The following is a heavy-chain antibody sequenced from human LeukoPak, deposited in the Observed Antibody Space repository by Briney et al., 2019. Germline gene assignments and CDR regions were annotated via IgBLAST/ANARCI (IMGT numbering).Heavy chain of an antibody. D-gene: IGHD1-26*01. CDR2: ITWNSGTI. V-gene: IGHV3-9*01. CDR1: GFTFDDYA. Sequence: PGGSLRLSCAASGFTFDDYAMHWVRQAPGKGLEWVSGITWNSGTIAYADSVKGRFTISRDNAKNSLYLQMNSLRAEDTASYYCTKDRGGSYYDAFDMWGQGTRVTVSS. CDR3: TKDRGGSYYDAFDM. J-gene: IGHJ3*02.